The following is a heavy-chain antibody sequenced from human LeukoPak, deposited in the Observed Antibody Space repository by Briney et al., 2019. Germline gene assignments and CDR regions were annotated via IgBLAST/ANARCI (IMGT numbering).Heavy chain of an antibody. CDR3: ARDQPLSITAWGWGAFDV. CDR2: ISNSGSTM. V-gene: IGHV3-48*04. CDR1: GFTLSSYG. D-gene: IGHD1-20*01. Sequence: QPGRSLRLSCVASGFTLSSYGMHWVRQAPGKGLEWVSYISNSGSTMNYADSVKGRFSISRDNAGNSLYLQMNSLRAEDTAVYYCARDQPLSITAWGWGAFDVWGPGTMVTVSS. J-gene: IGHJ3*01.